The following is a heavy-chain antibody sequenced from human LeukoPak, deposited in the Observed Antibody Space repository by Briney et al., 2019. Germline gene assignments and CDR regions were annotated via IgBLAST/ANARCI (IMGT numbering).Heavy chain of an antibody. CDR1: GPSISSYY. J-gene: IGHJ5*02. V-gene: IGHV4-4*07. CDR2: IYTSGST. Sequence: SQTLSLTCTVSGPSISSYYWSSLRQPAGKGLEWLGRIYTSGSTNYNPSLKSRVTMSVDTSKNQFSLKLSSVTAADTAVYYCAREEVITMIVVDRGGWFDPWGQGTLVTVSS. CDR3: AREEVITMIVVDRGGWFDP. D-gene: IGHD3-22*01.